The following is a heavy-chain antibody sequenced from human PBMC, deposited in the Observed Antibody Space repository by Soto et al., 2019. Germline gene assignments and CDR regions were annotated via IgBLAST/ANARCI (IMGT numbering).Heavy chain of an antibody. J-gene: IGHJ1*01. CDR3: AREETCSDGVCYSEYFQR. Sequence: QVQLVQSGAEVKKPGASVKVSCKASGYIFTAYSMHWVRQAPGQGLEWMGVVNPSGGSTNYAQRSQGRITMTRDTSTSTVYMDLKFLTSEHTAVYYCAREETCSDGVCYSEYFQRWGQGTLVTVSS. V-gene: IGHV1-46*01. D-gene: IGHD2-15*01. CDR2: VNPSGGST. CDR1: GYIFTAYS.